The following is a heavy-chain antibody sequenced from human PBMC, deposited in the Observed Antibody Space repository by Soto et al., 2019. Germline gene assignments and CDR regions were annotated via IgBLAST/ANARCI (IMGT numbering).Heavy chain of an antibody. Sequence: PSETLSLTCAVSRGSISSDGYSWNWIRQPPGKGLEWIGYIYHSGSTYYNPSLKSRVTISVDRSKNQFSLKLSSVAAADTAVYYCAIADWADSSGPGPRASAFEIWGKGRMFTVS. CDR1: RGSISSDGYS. D-gene: IGHD3-22*01. V-gene: IGHV4-30-2*01. CDR3: AIADWADSSGPGPRASAFEI. CDR2: IYHSGST. J-gene: IGHJ3*02.